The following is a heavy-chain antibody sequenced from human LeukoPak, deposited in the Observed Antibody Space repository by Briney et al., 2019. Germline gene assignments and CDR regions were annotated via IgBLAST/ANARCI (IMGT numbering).Heavy chain of an antibody. CDR3: ARGDYYGSGSYYGMDV. CDR2: INHSGST. J-gene: IGHJ6*02. Sequence: PSETLSLTCAVYGGSFSGYYWSWIRQPPGKGLEWIGEINHSGSTNYNPSLKSRVTISVDTSKNQFSLKLSSVTAADTAVYYCARGDYYGSGSYYGMDVWGQGTTVTVSS. D-gene: IGHD3-10*01. V-gene: IGHV4-34*01. CDR1: GGSFSGYY.